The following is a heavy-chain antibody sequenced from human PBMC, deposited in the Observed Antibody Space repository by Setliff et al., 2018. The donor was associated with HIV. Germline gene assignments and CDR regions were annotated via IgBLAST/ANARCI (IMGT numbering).Heavy chain of an antibody. CDR1: GGSINSHY. D-gene: IGHD3-10*01. J-gene: IGHJ4*02. CDR3: VREAYFFASGTYYFDS. Sequence: SETLSLTCTVSGGSINSHYWSWIRQSPGEGLEWIGTLNHGGTTDYNPSLKSRVTISVDASKNQFSLKLSSVAAADTALYFCVREAYFFASGTYYFDSWGQGTLVTVSS. V-gene: IGHV4-59*11. CDR2: LNHGGTT.